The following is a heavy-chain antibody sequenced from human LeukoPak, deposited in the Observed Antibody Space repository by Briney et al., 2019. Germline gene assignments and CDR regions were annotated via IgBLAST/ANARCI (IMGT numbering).Heavy chain of an antibody. Sequence: KTGECLRLSCAASGFTFSNAWMSWVRQAPGKGLEWVGRIKSKTDGGTTDYAAPVKGRFTISRDDSKNTLYLQLNSLKTEDTAVYYCTTNYYDSSGYYPYYYYYYMDVWGKGTTVTASS. CDR3: TTNYYDSSGYYPYYYYYYMDV. CDR1: GFTFSNAW. CDR2: IKSKTDGGTT. V-gene: IGHV3-15*01. J-gene: IGHJ6*03. D-gene: IGHD3-22*01.